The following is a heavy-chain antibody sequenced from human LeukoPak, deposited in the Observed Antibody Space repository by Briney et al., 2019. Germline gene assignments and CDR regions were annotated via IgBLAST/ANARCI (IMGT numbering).Heavy chain of an antibody. CDR1: GLSFSNFW. CDR3: VREIAVVPPGMGIYYYYFMDV. Sequence: GGSLRLSCESSGLSFSNFWMYWVRQAPGKGLEWVSRINPDGRTKDYGGSVRGRFSISRDNARNTVFLQMNSLRAEDTAVYYCVREIAVVPPGMGIYYYYFMDVWGKGTTVTVSS. CDR2: INPDGRTK. J-gene: IGHJ6*03. V-gene: IGHV3-74*01. D-gene: IGHD2-15*01.